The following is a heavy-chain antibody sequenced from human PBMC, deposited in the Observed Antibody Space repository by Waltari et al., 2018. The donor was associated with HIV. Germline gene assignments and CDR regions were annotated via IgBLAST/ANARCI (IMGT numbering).Heavy chain of an antibody. CDR3: AKDLLSSSYRNGEY. D-gene: IGHD3-16*02. J-gene: IGHJ4*02. CDR2: IKSKADGGTT. Sequence: EVQLVESGGGLVKPGGSLRLSCTASRISFSNAWMSWVRQAPGKGLEWVGRIKSKADGGTTNYAALVKGRFTISRDNSKNTLYLQMNSLRAEDTAVYYCAKDLLSSSYRNGEYWGQGTLVTVSS. V-gene: IGHV3-15*01. CDR1: RISFSNAW.